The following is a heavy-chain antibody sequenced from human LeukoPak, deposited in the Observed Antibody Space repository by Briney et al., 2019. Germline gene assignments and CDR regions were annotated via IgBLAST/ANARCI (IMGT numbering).Heavy chain of an antibody. V-gene: IGHV3-30*02. Sequence: PGGSLRLSCAASGFTFSSYGMHWVRQAPGKGPEWVAFIRYDGSNKYYADSVKGRFTISRDNSKNTLYLQMNSLRAEDTAVYYCAKRYYGSGRHSFDYWGQGTLVTVSS. CDR1: GFTFSSYG. CDR2: IRYDGSNK. J-gene: IGHJ4*02. CDR3: AKRYYGSGRHSFDY. D-gene: IGHD3-10*01.